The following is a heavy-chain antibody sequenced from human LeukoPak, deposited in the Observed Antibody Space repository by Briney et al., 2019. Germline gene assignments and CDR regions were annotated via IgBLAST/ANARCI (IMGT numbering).Heavy chain of an antibody. CDR2: ISYDGSIK. D-gene: IGHD6-19*01. J-gene: IGHJ4*02. Sequence: PGGSLRLSCAASGFTFSNFAMNWVRQAPGKGLEWVAFISYDGSIKSCADSVKGRFAVSRDNSKNTLYLQMNSLRPEDTAFYYCAKSYDNGWYVCDYWGQGTLVTVSS. CDR1: GFTFSNFA. CDR3: AKSYDNGWYVCDY. V-gene: IGHV3-30*09.